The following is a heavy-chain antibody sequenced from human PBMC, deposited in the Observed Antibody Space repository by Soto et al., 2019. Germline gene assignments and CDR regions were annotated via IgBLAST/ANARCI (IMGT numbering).Heavy chain of an antibody. Sequence: SETLSLTCAVSGGSISSGGYSWSWIRQPPGKGLEWIGYIYHSGSTYYNPSLKSRVTISVDRSKNQFSLKLSSVTAADTAVYYCARASTTVNTLDYWGQGTLVTVS. D-gene: IGHD4-17*01. J-gene: IGHJ4*02. CDR1: GGSISSGGYS. CDR3: ARASTTVNTLDY. V-gene: IGHV4-30-2*01. CDR2: IYHSGST.